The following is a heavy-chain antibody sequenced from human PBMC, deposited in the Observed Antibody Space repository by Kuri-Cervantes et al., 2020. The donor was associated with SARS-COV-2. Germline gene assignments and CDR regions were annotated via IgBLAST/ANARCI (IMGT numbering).Heavy chain of an antibody. CDR1: GYTFTGYY. J-gene: IGHJ4*02. CDR3: ARARVRGLMVLFQWRGAGPLDF. D-gene: IGHD3-10*01. CDR2: INPNSGGT. Sequence: ASVKVSCKASGYTFTGYYIHWVRQAPGQGLEWMGWINPNSGGTNYAQKFQGWVTMARDTSINTAYMELSRLRSDDTAVYYCARARVRGLMVLFQWRGAGPLDFWGQGTLVTVSS. V-gene: IGHV1-2*04.